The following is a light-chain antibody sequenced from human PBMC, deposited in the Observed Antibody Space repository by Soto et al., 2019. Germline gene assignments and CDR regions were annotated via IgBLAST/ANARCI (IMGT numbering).Light chain of an antibody. CDR3: QEYKSAPYT. CDR2: GAS. J-gene: IGKJ2*01. CDR1: QGISNY. V-gene: IGKV1-27*01. Sequence: DIQMTQSPASLSASVGDRVTISCRASQGISNYLAWFQQKPGTAPKLLISGASTLQSGVPPRFSGSGSGTDFTLSISSLPPEDVATYYCQEYKSAPYTFGQGTKLEIK.